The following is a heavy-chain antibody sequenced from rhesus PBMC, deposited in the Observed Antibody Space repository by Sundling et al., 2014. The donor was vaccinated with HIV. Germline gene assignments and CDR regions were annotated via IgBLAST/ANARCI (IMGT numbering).Heavy chain of an antibody. CDR2: IYGNTAQI. J-gene: IGHJ4*01. V-gene: IGHV4S9*01. D-gene: IGHD3-34*01. CDR1: GGSINDYYS. Sequence: QVQLQESGPGLVKPSETLSLTCGVSGGSINDYYSWHWIRQPPGKGLEWIGSIYGNTAQIYYNPSLKSRVAISKDTSNKQLSLRLTSVTAADTAFYYCARGALYWGDYYFDYWGQGVLVTVSS. CDR3: ARGALYWGDYYFDY.